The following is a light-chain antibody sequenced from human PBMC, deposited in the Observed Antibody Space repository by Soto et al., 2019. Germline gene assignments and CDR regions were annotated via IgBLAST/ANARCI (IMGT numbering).Light chain of an antibody. CDR2: DAS. J-gene: IGKJ1*01. CDR1: QPISSW. V-gene: IGKV1-5*01. CDR3: QQYENYWT. Sequence: DIQMTQSPPTLSASVGDRVTITCRASQPISSWLAWYHQKPGKAPKLLLYDASNLESGVPSRFSGSGSGTEFTLTISNLQPEDFGIYYCQQYENYWTFGQGTKVEIK.